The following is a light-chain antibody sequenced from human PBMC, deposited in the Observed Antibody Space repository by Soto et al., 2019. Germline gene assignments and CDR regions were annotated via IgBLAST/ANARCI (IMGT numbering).Light chain of an antibody. CDR2: GAV. J-gene: IGKJ3*01. Sequence: DIQMTQSPSSLSASLGDRVTITCRGSQGIANYLAWYQHKPGKVPNLLIYGAVTLQSGVPSRFSGSGSGTDVSLTISSLQAEDVATYYCQNYHSAPFTFGPGTKVHIK. CDR3: QNYHSAPFT. V-gene: IGKV1-27*01. CDR1: QGIANY.